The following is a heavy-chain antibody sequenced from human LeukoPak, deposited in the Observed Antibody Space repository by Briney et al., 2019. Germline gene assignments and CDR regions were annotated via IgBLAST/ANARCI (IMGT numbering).Heavy chain of an antibody. J-gene: IGHJ6*02. CDR3: ARVRGYSYGPGYYGMDV. CDR2: IKQDGSEK. D-gene: IGHD5-18*01. Sequence: GGSLRLSCAASGFTFSSYWMSWVRQAPGKGLEWVANIKQDGSEKYYVDSVKGRFTISRDNAKNSLYLQMNSLRAEDTAVYYCARVRGYSYGPGYYGMDVWGQGTTVTVSS. CDR1: GFTFSSYW. V-gene: IGHV3-7*01.